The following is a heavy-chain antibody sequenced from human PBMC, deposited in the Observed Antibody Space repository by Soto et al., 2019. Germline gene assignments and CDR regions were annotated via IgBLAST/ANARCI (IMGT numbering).Heavy chain of an antibody. J-gene: IGHJ4*02. CDR3: AIASRFLAPPYHFAF. D-gene: IGHD3-3*01. CDR1: VFTVSSNY. CDR2: IDSSGST. V-gene: IGHV3-53*01. Sequence: GGSLRLSCAASVFTVSSNYMRWVRQARGKGLEWVSVIDSSGSTYYADSVKGRFTISRDNSKNTLYLQMNSLRAEDTAVYYCAIASRFLAPPYHFAFRGQGSMLILSS.